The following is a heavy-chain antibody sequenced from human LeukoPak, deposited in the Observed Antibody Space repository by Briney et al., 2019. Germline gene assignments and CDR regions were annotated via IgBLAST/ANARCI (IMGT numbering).Heavy chain of an antibody. V-gene: IGHV4-34*01. CDR3: ARIDYYDSSGYYYERGGWFDP. CDR1: GGSFSGYY. Sequence: PSETLPLTCAVYGGSFSGYYWSWIRQPPGKGLEWIGEINHSGSTNYNPSLKSRVTISVDTSKNQFSLKLSSVTAADTAVYYCARIDYYDSSGYYYERGGWFDPWGQGTLVTVSS. J-gene: IGHJ5*02. D-gene: IGHD3-22*01. CDR2: INHSGST.